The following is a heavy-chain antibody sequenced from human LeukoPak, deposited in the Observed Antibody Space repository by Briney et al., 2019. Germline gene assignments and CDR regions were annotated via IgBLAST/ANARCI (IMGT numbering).Heavy chain of an antibody. J-gene: IGHJ4*02. V-gene: IGHV4-59*08. CDR2: IYYSGST. CDR3: ARAVSGRFDY. D-gene: IGHD6-19*01. Sequence: SETLSLTCTVSGGSTSPYHWGWIRQPPGKGLEWTGYIYYSGSTNYNPSLNSRVTISVDTSKNQFSLRLSSVTAADTAIYYCARAVSGRFDYWGQGTLVTVSS. CDR1: GGSTSPYH.